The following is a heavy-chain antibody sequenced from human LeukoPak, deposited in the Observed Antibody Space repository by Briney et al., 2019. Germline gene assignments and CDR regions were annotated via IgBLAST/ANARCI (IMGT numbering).Heavy chain of an antibody. Sequence: PSETLSLTCTVSGGSIRSSYYYWGWIRQPPGKGLEWIGSIYDSGSTYYNPSLKSRVTISVDKSKNQFSLKLSSVTAADTAVYYCARDSGDWGQGTLVTVSS. J-gene: IGHJ4*02. D-gene: IGHD3-10*01. CDR1: GGSIRSSYYY. CDR2: IYDSGST. CDR3: ARDSGD. V-gene: IGHV4-39*07.